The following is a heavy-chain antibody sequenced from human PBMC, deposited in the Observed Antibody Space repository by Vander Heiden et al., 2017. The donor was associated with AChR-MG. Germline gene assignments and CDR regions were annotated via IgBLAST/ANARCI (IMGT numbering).Heavy chain of an antibody. CDR3: ARVNWERLPGSYYYGMDV. CDR2: IKRDGSEH. Sequence: EVQLVESGGGLVQPGGSLSLSCAASGFGLSSYWMRWVRQAPGKGLEWVANIKRDGSEHDYLDSVRGRFTISRDNADNSVSLQMSGVRAEDTAVYYCARVNWERLPGSYYYGMDVWGRGTTVTVS. J-gene: IGHJ6*02. CDR1: GFGLSSYW. D-gene: IGHD1-26*01. V-gene: IGHV3-7*03.